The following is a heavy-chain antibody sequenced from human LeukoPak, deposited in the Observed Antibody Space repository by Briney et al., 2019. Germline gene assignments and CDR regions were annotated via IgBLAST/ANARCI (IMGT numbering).Heavy chain of an antibody. CDR2: IYHSGSS. J-gene: IGHJ4*02. CDR1: TYSISSGYY. CDR3: ARAETYSSGWYDPFFDY. Sequence: SEALSLTCTVSTYSISSGYYWGWIRRPPGKGLEWIGSIYHSGSSYYNPSLKSRVTISVDTSKNQFSLKLRSVTAADTAVYHCARAETYSSGWYDPFFDYWGQGTLVTVST. D-gene: IGHD6-19*01. V-gene: IGHV4-38-2*02.